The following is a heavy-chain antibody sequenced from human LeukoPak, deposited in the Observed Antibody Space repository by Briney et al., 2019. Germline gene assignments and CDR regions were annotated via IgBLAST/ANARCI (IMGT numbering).Heavy chain of an antibody. J-gene: IGHJ4*02. D-gene: IGHD3-3*01. CDR3: ARLREIPVFGVVTKSTSYFDY. Sequence: GWSLRLSCAASGFTFTNYWMSWVRQAAGKRQWLVANIKQDRSEKYYVDSVKGRFTISRDNAKNSLYLQMNSLRAEDTAVYYCARLREIPVFGVVTKSTSYFDYWGQGTLVTVSS. CDR1: GFTFTNYW. V-gene: IGHV3-7*01. CDR2: IKQDRSEK.